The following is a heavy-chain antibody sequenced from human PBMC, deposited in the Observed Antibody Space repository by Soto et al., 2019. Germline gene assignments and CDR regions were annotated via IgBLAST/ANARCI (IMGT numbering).Heavy chain of an antibody. V-gene: IGHV5-51*01. CDR2: IYPGDSDT. CDR3: ARSYSSGGSYFVILDY. D-gene: IGHD3-10*01. Sequence: PGESLKISFKGSGYSFANYLICWVRQMPVKGLEWMGIIYPGDSDTRYSPSFQGQVTISADKSISTAYLQWNSLKASDSAMYHCARSYSSGGSYFVILDYCGQGTLVTVSS. CDR1: GYSFANYL. J-gene: IGHJ4*02.